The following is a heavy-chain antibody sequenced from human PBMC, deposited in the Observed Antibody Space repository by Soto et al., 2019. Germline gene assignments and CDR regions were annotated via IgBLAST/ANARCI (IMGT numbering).Heavy chain of an antibody. CDR2: INPNSGGT. D-gene: IGHD2-21*01. J-gene: IGHJ6*02. CDR1: GYTFTGYY. V-gene: IGHV1-2*02. Sequence: ASVKVSCKASGYTFTGYYMHWVRHAPGQGLEWMGWINPNSGGTNYARKFQGRVTMTRDTSISTAYMELSRLRSDDTAVYYCATLWSSFYYYGMDVWGQGTTVTVS. CDR3: ATLWSSFYYYGMDV.